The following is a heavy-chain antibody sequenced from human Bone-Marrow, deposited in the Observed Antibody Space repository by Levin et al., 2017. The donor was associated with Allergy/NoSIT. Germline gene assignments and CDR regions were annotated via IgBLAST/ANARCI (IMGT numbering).Heavy chain of an antibody. CDR1: GGSISGGGYY. J-gene: IGHJ4*02. Sequence: TSETLSLTCTVSGGSISGGGYYWSWILQHPGMGLEWIGYIYYSGNTYYNPSLKSRVIISVVTSKNQLSLKLTSVTVADTAVYYCARFNGYDFDYWGQGTLVTVSS. CDR2: IYYSGNT. D-gene: IGHD5-12*01. CDR3: ARFNGYDFDY. V-gene: IGHV4-31*03.